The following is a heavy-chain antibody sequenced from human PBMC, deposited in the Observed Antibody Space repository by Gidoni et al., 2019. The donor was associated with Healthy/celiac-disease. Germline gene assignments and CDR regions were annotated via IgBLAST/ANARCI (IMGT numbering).Heavy chain of an antibody. CDR2: ISSSSSYI. CDR1: GFTFSSAS. D-gene: IGHD3-3*01. J-gene: IGHJ4*02. CDR3: ARYSPPGITIFGVVTPEAHFDY. V-gene: IGHV3-21*01. Sequence: EVQLVESGGGLVKPGGSLRLSCAASGFTFSSASMNWVPQAPEKGLEWVSSISSSSSYIYYADSVKGRFTISRDNAKNSLYLQMNSLRAEDTAVYYCARYSPPGITIFGVVTPEAHFDYWGQGTLVTVSS.